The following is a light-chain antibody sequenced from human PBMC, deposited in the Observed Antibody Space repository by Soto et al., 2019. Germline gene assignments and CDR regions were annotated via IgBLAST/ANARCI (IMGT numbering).Light chain of an antibody. CDR2: EVN. Sequence: QSVLTQPASVSGSPGQSITISCTGNSSDVGYHNYVSWYRQHPGKAPRLMIYEVNNRPSGVSNRFSGSKSGNTASLTISGLQAEDDADYYCSSCTSSNTLLYVFGTGTKVTVL. CDR3: SSCTSSNTLLYV. CDR1: SSDVGYHNY. V-gene: IGLV2-14*01. J-gene: IGLJ1*01.